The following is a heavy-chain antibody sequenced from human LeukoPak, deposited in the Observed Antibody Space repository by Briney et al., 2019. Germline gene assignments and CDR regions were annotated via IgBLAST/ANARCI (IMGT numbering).Heavy chain of an antibody. CDR2: INPNSGGT. J-gene: IGHJ5*02. CDR1: GYTFTGYY. D-gene: IGHD5-12*01. CDR3: ARESGLSGSEEDP. Sequence: ASVKVSCKASGYTFTGYYMHWVRQAPGQGLEWMGWINPNSGGTNYAQKFQGGVTMTRDTSISTAYMELSRLRSDDTAVYYCARESGLSGSEEDPWGQGTLVTVSS. V-gene: IGHV1-2*02.